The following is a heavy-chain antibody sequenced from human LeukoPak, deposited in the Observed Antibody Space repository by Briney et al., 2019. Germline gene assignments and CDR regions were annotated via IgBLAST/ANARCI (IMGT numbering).Heavy chain of an antibody. CDR3: ARGGYSSSWYDGGMIDY. CDR2: INPNSGGT. D-gene: IGHD6-13*01. V-gene: IGHV1-2*06. CDR1: GYTFTGYY. J-gene: IGHJ4*02. Sequence: ASVKVSCKASGYTFTGYYMHWVRQAPGQGLEWMGRINPNSGGTNYAQKFQGRVTMTRDTSISTAYMELSRLRSDDTAVYYCARGGYSSSWYDGGMIDYWGQGTLATVSS.